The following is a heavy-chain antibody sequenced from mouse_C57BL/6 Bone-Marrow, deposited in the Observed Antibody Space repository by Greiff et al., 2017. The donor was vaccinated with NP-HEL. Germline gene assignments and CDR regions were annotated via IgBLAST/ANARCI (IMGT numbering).Heavy chain of an antibody. Sequence: DVKLVESGGGLVKPGGSLKLSCAASGFTFSSYAMSWVRQTPEKRLEWVATISDGGSYTYYPDNVKGRFTISRDNAKNNLYLQTGQLKSEDTAMYYCARASFKPYGRLDDAMDYWGQGTSVTVSS. CDR3: ARASFKPYGRLDDAMDY. V-gene: IGHV5-4*03. CDR2: ISDGGSYT. CDR1: GFTFSSYA. D-gene: IGHD1-1*01. J-gene: IGHJ4*01.